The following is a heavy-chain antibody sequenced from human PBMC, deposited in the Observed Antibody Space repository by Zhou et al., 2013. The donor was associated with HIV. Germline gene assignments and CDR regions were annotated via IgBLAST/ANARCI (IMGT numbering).Heavy chain of an antibody. Sequence: QVQLVQSGAEVKQPGASVRVSCKASGYTFTGYYMHWVRQAPGQGLEWMGWINPNSGGTNNAQDFQGRVTLTRDTSINTAHMELSSLTSDDTAVYYCARGLGSRWYTVGYWGQGTLVTVSS. CDR1: GYTFTGYY. CDR2: INPNSGGT. J-gene: IGHJ4*02. V-gene: IGHV1-2*02. CDR3: ARGLGSRWYTVGY. D-gene: IGHD6-13*01.